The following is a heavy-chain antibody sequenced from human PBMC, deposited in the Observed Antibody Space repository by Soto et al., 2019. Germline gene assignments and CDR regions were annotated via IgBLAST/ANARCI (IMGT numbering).Heavy chain of an antibody. Sequence: GGSLRLSCAASGFIFSSYSMNWVRQAPGKGLEWVSYISSSSSTIYYTDSVKGRFTISRDNAENSLYRQMNSLRDEDTAVYYCARGEYYDILTGYGPNVFDIWGQGTMVTVSS. CDR2: ISSSSSTI. D-gene: IGHD3-9*01. CDR3: ARGEYYDILTGYGPNVFDI. V-gene: IGHV3-48*02. J-gene: IGHJ3*02. CDR1: GFIFSSYS.